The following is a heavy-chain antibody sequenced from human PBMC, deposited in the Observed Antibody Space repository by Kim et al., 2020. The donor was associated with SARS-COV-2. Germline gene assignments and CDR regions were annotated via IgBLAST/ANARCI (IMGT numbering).Heavy chain of an antibody. CDR1: GGSISSSSYY. V-gene: IGHV4-39*01. CDR2: IYYSGST. D-gene: IGHD2-2*02. J-gene: IGHJ4*02. CDR3: ASLVVPAAIWGDWGY. Sequence: SETLSLTCTVSGGSISSSSYYWGWIRQPPGKGLEWIGSIYYSGSTYYNPSLKSRVTISVDTSKNQFSLKLSSVTAADTAVYYCASLVVPAAIWGDWGYWGQGTLVTVSS.